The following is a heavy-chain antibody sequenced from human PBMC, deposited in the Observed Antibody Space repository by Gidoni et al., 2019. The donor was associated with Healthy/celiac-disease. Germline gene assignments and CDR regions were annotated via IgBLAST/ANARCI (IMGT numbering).Heavy chain of an antibody. D-gene: IGHD3-10*01. Sequence: KGRFTISRDNSKNTLYLQMNSLRAEDTAVYYCATGGLSRPQNWGQGTLVTVSS. V-gene: IGHV3-23*01. CDR3: ATGGLSRPQN. J-gene: IGHJ4*02.